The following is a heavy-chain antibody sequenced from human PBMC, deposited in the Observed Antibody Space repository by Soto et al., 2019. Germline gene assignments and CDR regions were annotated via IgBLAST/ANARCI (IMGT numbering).Heavy chain of an antibody. CDR1: GGSFGAYY. CDR3: ARLEDY. CDR2: IYYSGST. D-gene: IGHD1-1*01. J-gene: IGHJ4*02. Sequence: PSETLSLTCAVYGGSFGAYYWSWIRQPPGKGLEWIGYIYYSGSTNYNPSLKSRVTISVDTSKNQFSLKLSSVTAADTAVYYCARLEDYWGQGTLVTVSS. V-gene: IGHV4-59*01.